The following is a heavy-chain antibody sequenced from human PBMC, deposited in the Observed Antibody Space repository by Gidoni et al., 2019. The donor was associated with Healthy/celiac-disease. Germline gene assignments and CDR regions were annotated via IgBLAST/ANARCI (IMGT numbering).Heavy chain of an antibody. CDR1: GFTFSSYS. V-gene: IGHV3-21*01. CDR3: ARAFARKEYYFDY. J-gene: IGHJ4*02. CDR2: ISSSSSYI. Sequence: EVQLVESGGGRDKPGGYRRLSCAASGFTFSSYSMNWVRQAPGKVLAWVSSISSSSSYIYYADSVKGRFTISRDNAKNSLYLQLNSLGAEDTAVYYCARAFARKEYYFDYWGQGTLVTVSS. D-gene: IGHD3-10*01.